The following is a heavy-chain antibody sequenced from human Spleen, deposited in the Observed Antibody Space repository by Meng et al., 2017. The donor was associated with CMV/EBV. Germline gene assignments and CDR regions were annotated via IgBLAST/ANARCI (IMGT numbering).Heavy chain of an antibody. V-gene: IGHV4-34*01. CDR1: GGSFSGYY. Sequence: CAVYGGSFSGYYWSWIRQPPGKGLEWIGEINHSGSTNYNPSLKSRVTISVDTSKNQFSLKLSSVTAADTAVYYCARAHRVLRFLIDPWGQGTLVTVSS. J-gene: IGHJ5*02. CDR2: INHSGST. CDR3: ARAHRVLRFLIDP. D-gene: IGHD3-3*01.